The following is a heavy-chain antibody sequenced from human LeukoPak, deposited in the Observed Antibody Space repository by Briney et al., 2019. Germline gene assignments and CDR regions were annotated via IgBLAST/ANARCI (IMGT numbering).Heavy chain of an antibody. CDR2: IIPIFGIA. CDR3: ARSYYYGSGSYPLDY. Sequence: GASAKVSCKASGGTFSSYAISWVRQAPGRGLEWMGRIIPIFGIANYAQKFQGRVTITADKSTSTAYMELSSLRSEDTAVYYCARSYYYGSGSYPLDYWGQGTLVTVSS. J-gene: IGHJ4*02. V-gene: IGHV1-69*04. CDR1: GGTFSSYA. D-gene: IGHD3-10*01.